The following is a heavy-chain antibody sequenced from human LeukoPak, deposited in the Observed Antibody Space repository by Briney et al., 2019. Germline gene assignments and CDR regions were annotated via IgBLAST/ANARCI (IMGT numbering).Heavy chain of an antibody. Sequence: GGPLRLSCAASGFTFSRYSMNWVRQAPGKGREGVSSISSSSSYIYYADSVKGRFTISRDNTKNSLYLQINRLRAEDTAVYYCASLYGYYYYYGMDVWGQGTTVTVSS. J-gene: IGHJ6*02. CDR3: ASLYGYYYYYGMDV. CDR1: GFTFSRYS. V-gene: IGHV3-21*01. D-gene: IGHD2/OR15-2a*01. CDR2: ISSSSSYI.